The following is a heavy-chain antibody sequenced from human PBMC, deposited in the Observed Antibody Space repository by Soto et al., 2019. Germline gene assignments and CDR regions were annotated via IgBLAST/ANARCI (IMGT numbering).Heavy chain of an antibody. V-gene: IGHV4-59*12. D-gene: IGHD6-19*01. CDR2: IYYSGST. J-gene: IGHJ5*02. Sequence: SETLSLTCTVSGGSISSYYWSWIRQPPGKGLEWIGYIYYSGSTNYNSSLKSRVTISVDTSKNQFSLKLSSVTAADTAVYYCARGRRAVAGLNWFDPWGQGTLVTVSS. CDR1: GGSISSYY. CDR3: ARGRRAVAGLNWFDP.